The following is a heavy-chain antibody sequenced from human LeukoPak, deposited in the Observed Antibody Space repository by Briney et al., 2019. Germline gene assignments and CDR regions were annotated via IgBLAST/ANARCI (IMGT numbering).Heavy chain of an antibody. J-gene: IGHJ4*02. V-gene: IGHV4-38-2*02. D-gene: IGHD5-12*01. CDR2: IYHSGRT. Sequence: GSLRLSCAASGFTFSSYAMSWVRQAPGKGLEWIGSIYHSGRTYYNPSLKSRVTISVDTSKNQFSLKLSSVTAADTAVYYCARDWYEYPLRYWGQGTLVTVSS. CDR3: ARDWYEYPLRY. CDR1: GFTFSSYA.